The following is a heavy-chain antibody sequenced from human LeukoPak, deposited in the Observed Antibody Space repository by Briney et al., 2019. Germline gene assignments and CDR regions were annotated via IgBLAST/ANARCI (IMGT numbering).Heavy chain of an antibody. D-gene: IGHD2-2*02. Sequence: ASVKVSCKASGYTFTGYYIHWVRQAPGQGLEWMGWINPNSGGTNYAQKFQGRVTMTRDTSISTAYMELSRLRSEDTAVYYCARESLGRPAAIKGWFDPWGQGTLVTVSS. CDR2: INPNSGGT. CDR3: ARESLGRPAAIKGWFDP. V-gene: IGHV1-2*02. CDR1: GYTFTGYY. J-gene: IGHJ5*02.